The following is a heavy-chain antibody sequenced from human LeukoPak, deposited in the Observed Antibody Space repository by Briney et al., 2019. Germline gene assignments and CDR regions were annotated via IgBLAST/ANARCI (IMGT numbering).Heavy chain of an antibody. Sequence: GGSLRLSCAASGFRFSSYAMSWVRQAPGKGLEWVSAISGSGVSTYYADSVKGRFTVSRDNSKNTLYLQMSSLRAEDTAVYYCARHVWGSYRTYGMDVWGQGTTVTVSS. CDR2: ISGSGVST. V-gene: IGHV3-23*01. CDR1: GFRFSSYA. D-gene: IGHD3-16*02. CDR3: ARHVWGSYRTYGMDV. J-gene: IGHJ6*02.